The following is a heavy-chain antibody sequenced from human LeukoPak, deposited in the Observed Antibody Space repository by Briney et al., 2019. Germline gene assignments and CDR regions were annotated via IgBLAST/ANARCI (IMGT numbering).Heavy chain of an antibody. Sequence: PSETLSLTCSVSGGSISDYFWGWIRQPPGKGLEWIGHVYYIGKPTCSPSLESRVSISVDTSKNQFSLELTSVTAADTAVYYCARRFRTGGDLHHDAYDVWGQGRVVTVCS. J-gene: IGHJ3*01. CDR1: GGSISDYF. CDR3: ARRFRTGGDLHHDAYDV. D-gene: IGHD3-16*01. V-gene: IGHV4-59*12. CDR2: VYYIGKP.